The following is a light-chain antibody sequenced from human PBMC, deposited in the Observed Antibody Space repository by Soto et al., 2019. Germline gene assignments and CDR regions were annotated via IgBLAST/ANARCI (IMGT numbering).Light chain of an antibody. Sequence: EIVLTQSPGTLSLSPGERATLSCRASQNVGSRYLAWYQQKPGQAPRLLIYVTSNRATGIPDEFSGSGSCTDFSLTNSSLEPGDLAVYYCQQYGSSPRTFGQGTKVDIK. V-gene: IGKV3-20*01. CDR3: QQYGSSPRT. CDR1: QNVGSRY. J-gene: IGKJ1*01. CDR2: VTS.